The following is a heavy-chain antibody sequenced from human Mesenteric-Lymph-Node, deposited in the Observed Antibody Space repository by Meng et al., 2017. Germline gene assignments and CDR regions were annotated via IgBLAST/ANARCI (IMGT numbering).Heavy chain of an antibody. CDR1: GGSISSYY. Sequence: SETLSLTCTVSGGSISSYYWSWIRQPPGKGLEWIGYIYYSGSTNYNPSLKSRVTISVDTSKNQFSLKLSSVTAADTAVYYCARGSLYYYDSSGYLTDYWGQGTLVTVSS. D-gene: IGHD3-22*01. J-gene: IGHJ4*02. V-gene: IGHV4-59*01. CDR3: ARGSLYYYDSSGYLTDY. CDR2: IYYSGST.